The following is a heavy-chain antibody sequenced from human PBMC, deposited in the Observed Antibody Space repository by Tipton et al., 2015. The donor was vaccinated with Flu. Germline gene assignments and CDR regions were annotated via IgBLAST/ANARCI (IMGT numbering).Heavy chain of an antibody. J-gene: IGHJ4*02. V-gene: IGHV4-34*01. CDR2: IDDSGST. D-gene: IGHD3-16*01. CDR3: ARGRVGGGL. Sequence: TLSLTCAVYGGSFSGYYWSWIRQPPGKGLEWIGEIDDSGSTNYNPSLKSRVTISVDTSKNQFPLKLSSVTAADTAVYYCARGRVGGGLWGQGTLVTVSS. CDR1: GGSFSGYY.